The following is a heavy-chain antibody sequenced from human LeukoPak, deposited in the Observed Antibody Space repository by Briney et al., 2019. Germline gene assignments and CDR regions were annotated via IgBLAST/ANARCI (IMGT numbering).Heavy chain of an antibody. Sequence: GGSLRLSCAASGFTFSSDAMSWVRQAPGKGLEWFSAISGSGGSTYYADSVKGRFTISRDNSKNTLYLQMNSLRAEDTAVYYCAKDLPSWIRFPAWGQGTLVTVSS. V-gene: IGHV3-23*01. J-gene: IGHJ5*02. CDR2: ISGSGGST. D-gene: IGHD5-12*01. CDR1: GFTFSSDA. CDR3: AKDLPSWIRFPA.